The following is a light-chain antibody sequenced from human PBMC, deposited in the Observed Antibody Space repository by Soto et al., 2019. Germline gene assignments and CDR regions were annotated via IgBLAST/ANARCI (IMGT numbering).Light chain of an antibody. CDR3: QQYGSSLFT. CDR2: GAS. CDR1: QSVSSSY. Sequence: EIVVTQSPGTLSLSPGERATLSCRASQSVSSSYLAWYQQKPGQAPRLLIYGASSRATGIPDRFSGSGSGTDFTLTISSLEPEDFEVYYCQQYGSSLFTFGHGTKVDIK. J-gene: IGKJ3*01. V-gene: IGKV3-20*01.